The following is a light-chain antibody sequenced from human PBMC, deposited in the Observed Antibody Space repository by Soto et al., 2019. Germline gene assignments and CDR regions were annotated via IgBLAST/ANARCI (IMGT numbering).Light chain of an antibody. CDR3: NSFAGGAHVV. CDR1: SSDIGAYNY. CDR2: DVN. J-gene: IGLJ2*01. Sequence: QSALAQPPSASGSPGQSVTISCTGTSSDIGAYNYFSWYQQYPGKAPKLIIYDVNQRPSGVPDRFSGSKSGNTASLTVSGLQAEDEAVYYCNSFAGGAHVVFGGGTKLTVL. V-gene: IGLV2-8*01.